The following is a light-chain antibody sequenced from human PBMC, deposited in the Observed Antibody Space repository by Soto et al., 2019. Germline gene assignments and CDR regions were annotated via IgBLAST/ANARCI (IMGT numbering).Light chain of an antibody. J-gene: IGKJ1*01. CDR3: QHYNSYPWT. CDR1: QSISYW. CDR2: KAS. V-gene: IGKV1-5*03. Sequence: DIQMTQSPSTLSASVGDRVTITCRASQSISYWLAWYQQKPGKAPKLLIYKASSLEGGVPSRFSGSGSGTEFTLTISSLQPDDFATYYCQHYNSYPWTFGQGTKVEIK.